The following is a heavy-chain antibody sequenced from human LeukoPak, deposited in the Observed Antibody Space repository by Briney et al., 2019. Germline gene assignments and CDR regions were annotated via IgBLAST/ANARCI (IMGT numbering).Heavy chain of an antibody. Sequence: PSETLSLTCTVSGGSISSSSYYWGWIRQPPGKGLEWIGSIYYSGSTYYNPSLKSRVTISVDTSKNQFSLKLSSVTAADTAVYYCARHEAAAYAAYSLDYWGQGTLVTVSS. D-gene: IGHD6-13*01. CDR2: IYYSGST. CDR1: GGSISSSSYY. V-gene: IGHV4-39*01. J-gene: IGHJ4*02. CDR3: ARHEAAAYAAYSLDY.